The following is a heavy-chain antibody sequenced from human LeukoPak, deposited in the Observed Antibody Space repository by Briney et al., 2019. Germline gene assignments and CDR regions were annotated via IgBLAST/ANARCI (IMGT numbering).Heavy chain of an antibody. CDR3: ARVAGTKCFDY. V-gene: IGHV3-23*01. CDR2: ISGNGGST. CDR1: GFTFSSYA. J-gene: IGHJ4*02. D-gene: IGHD6-19*01. Sequence: GGSLRLSCAASGFTFSSYAMNWVRQAPGKGLEWVSGISGNGGSTYYADSVKGRFTISRDNSKDTLYLQMNSLRAEDTAVYYCARVAGTKCFDYWGQGTPVTVSS.